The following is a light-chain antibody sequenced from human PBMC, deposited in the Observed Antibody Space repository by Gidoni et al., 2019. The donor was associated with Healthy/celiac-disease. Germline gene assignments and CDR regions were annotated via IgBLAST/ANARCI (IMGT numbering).Light chain of an antibody. J-gene: IGKJ1*01. CDR2: DAS. CDR1: QSVISY. V-gene: IGKV3-11*01. CDR3: QQRSNWPWT. Sequence: EIVLTQSPATLSLSPGERATLSCRASQSVISYLAWYQQKPGKAPRLRLYDASNRATGIPPRFSGSGSGIDFTLTISSLEPEDFAVYYCQQRSNWPWTFGQGTKVEIK.